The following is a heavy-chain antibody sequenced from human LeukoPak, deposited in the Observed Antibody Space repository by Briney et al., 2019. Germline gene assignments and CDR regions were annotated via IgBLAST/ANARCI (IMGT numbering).Heavy chain of an antibody. J-gene: IGHJ4*02. CDR3: ARLYYDSSGYYNYYFDY. Sequence: ASVKVSCKASGYTFTGYYLHWVRQAPGQGLEWMGWISAYNGNTNYAQKLQGRVTMTTDTSTSTAYMELRSLRSDDTAVYYCARLYYDSSGYYNYYFDYWGQGTLVTVSS. V-gene: IGHV1-18*04. D-gene: IGHD3-22*01. CDR2: ISAYNGNT. CDR1: GYTFTGYY.